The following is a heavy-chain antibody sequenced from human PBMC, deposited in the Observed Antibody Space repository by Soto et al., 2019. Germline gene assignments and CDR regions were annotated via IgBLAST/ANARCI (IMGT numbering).Heavy chain of an antibody. D-gene: IGHD6-19*01. CDR3: ARRRGYDNGWGTHYSYMDV. J-gene: IGHJ6*02. CDR1: GGSFINNY. V-gene: IGHV4-34*01. CDR2: ITHSGNT. Sequence: QEQLQQWGTGLLKPSETLSLTCAVYGGSFINNYWMWVRQSPDKRLEWIGEITHSGNTNYLPSLMGRATISLDTSKNQFSLKLTSVSAAVTAVYYFARRRGYDNGWGTHYSYMDVWGQGTTVSVTS.